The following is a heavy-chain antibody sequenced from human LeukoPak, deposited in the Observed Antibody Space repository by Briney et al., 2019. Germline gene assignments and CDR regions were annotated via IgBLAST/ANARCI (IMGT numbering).Heavy chain of an antibody. CDR1: GITFSSYE. CDR2: ISSSSSTI. Sequence: GGSLRLSCAASGITFSSYEMNWVRQAPGKGLEWVSYISSSSSTIYYADSVKGRFTISRDNAKNSLYLQMNSLRAEDTAVYYCARDSHDSSGYYYDLNFDYWGQGTLVTVSS. CDR3: ARDSHDSSGYYYDLNFDY. J-gene: IGHJ4*02. V-gene: IGHV3-48*01. D-gene: IGHD3-22*01.